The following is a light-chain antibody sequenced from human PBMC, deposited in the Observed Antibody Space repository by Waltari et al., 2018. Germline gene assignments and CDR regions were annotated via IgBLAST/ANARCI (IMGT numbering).Light chain of an antibody. CDR1: NLGNKY. J-gene: IGLJ3*02. CDR3: QVWDTGSVL. Sequence: TQSPSVSVSPGQTATITCSGQNLGNKYGSWYQQKPGQSPVVVIYRDSERHSGVPERFSGSNSGNAVTLTIPWTQAVDEAAYYCQVWDTGSVLFGGGTKLTVL. CDR2: RDS. V-gene: IGLV3-1*01.